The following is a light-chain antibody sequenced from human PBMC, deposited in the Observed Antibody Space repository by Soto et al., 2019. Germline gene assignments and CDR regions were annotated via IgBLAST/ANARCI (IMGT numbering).Light chain of an antibody. J-gene: IGKJ1*01. V-gene: IGKV3-15*01. Sequence: EIVMTQSPATLSVSPGDTATLSCRASQSISANLAWYQQKPGQTPRILIYGESTRASGVPDKLSGSGSGTELTLTISRLQSEDFAVYYCQKYNNWPRTCGQGTKVDIK. CDR3: QKYNNWPRT. CDR2: GES. CDR1: QSISAN.